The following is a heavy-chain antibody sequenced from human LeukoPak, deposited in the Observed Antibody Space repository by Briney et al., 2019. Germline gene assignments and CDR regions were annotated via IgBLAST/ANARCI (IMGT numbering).Heavy chain of an antibody. Sequence: SETLSLTCTVSGGSISSSSYYWGWIRQPPGKGLEWIGSIYYSGSTYYNPSLKSRVTISVDTSKNQFSLKLSSVTAADTAVYYCARLFQYDILTGSYYFDYWGQGTLVTVSS. CDR1: GGSISSSSYY. J-gene: IGHJ4*02. D-gene: IGHD3-9*01. V-gene: IGHV4-39*01. CDR2: IYYSGST. CDR3: ARLFQYDILTGSYYFDY.